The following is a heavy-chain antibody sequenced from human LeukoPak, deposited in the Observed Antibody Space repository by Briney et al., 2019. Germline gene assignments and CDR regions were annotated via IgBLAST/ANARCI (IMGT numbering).Heavy chain of an antibody. CDR3: AREGVTKYYFDY. Sequence: SETLSLTCTVSGGSISSYYWSWIQQPPGKGLEWIGYIYYSGSTDYNPSLKSRVTISVDTSKNQFSLKLSSVTAADTAVHYCAREGVTKYYFDYWGQGTLVTVSS. V-gene: IGHV4-59*01. CDR2: IYYSGST. CDR1: GGSISSYY. J-gene: IGHJ4*02. D-gene: IGHD4-11*01.